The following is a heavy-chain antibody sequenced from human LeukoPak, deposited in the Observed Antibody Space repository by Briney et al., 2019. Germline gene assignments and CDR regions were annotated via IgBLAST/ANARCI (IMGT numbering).Heavy chain of an antibody. CDR2: ISGSGDNT. CDR3: AKSNYYYDSTPYDY. V-gene: IGHV3-23*01. CDR1: GFTFSSYA. J-gene: IGHJ4*02. D-gene: IGHD3-22*01. Sequence: GGSLRLSCAASGFTFSSYAMSWVRQAPGKGLEWVSGISGSGDNTYYADSVKGRFTISRDNSKNTLYVQVNSLGTEDTAVYYCAKSNYYYDSTPYDYWGQGTLVTVSS.